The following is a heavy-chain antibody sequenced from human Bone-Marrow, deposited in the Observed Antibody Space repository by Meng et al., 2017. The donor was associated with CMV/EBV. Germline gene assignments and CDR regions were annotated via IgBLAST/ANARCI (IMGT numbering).Heavy chain of an antibody. V-gene: IGHV3-53*01. CDR3: ARPLGATVDV. CDR1: GFTVSYNY. J-gene: IGHJ6*02. D-gene: IGHD1-26*01. Sequence: GGSLRLSCAASGFTVSYNYMNWVRQSPGKGLEWVSILYSDGGTNYADSVKGRFTISRDNSKNTLYLQMDSLRVEDTAVYYCARPLGATVDVWGQGTTVTVSS. CDR2: LYSDGGT.